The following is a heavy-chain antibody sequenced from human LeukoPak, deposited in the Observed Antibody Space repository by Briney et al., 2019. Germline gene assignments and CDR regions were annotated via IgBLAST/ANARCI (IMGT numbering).Heavy chain of an antibody. J-gene: IGHJ4*02. V-gene: IGHV3-23*01. D-gene: IGHD3-9*01. CDR1: GFTFSSYA. CDR3: AKKTYYDILTGYYKQGNYFDY. CDR2: ISGSGGST. Sequence: PGGSLRLSCAASGFTFSSYAMSWVRQAPGKGLEWVSAISGSGGSTYYADSVKGRFTISRDNSKNTLYLQMNSLRAEDTAVYYCAKKTYYDILTGYYKQGNYFDYWGQGTLVTVSS.